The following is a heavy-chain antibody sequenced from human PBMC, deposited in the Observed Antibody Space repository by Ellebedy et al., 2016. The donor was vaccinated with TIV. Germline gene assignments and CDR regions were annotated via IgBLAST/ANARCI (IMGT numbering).Heavy chain of an antibody. CDR2: INPNSGGT. J-gene: IGHJ6*02. CDR3: AREAVVTAINYFFYGMDV. D-gene: IGHD2-21*02. Sequence: ASVKVSXXASGDTFTGYERHWVRHAPGQGLEWMGWINPNSGGTNYAQKFPGWVTMTRDTSISTAYMELSRLRSDDTAVYSCAREAVVTAINYFFYGMDVWGQGTTVTVSS. CDR1: GDTFTGYE. V-gene: IGHV1-2*04.